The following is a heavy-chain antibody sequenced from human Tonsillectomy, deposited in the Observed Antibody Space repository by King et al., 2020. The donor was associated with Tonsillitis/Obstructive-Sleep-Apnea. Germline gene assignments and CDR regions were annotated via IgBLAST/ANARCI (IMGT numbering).Heavy chain of an antibody. Sequence: VQLVESGGGLVQPGGSLRLSCAASGFTFSSYAMSWVRQAPGKGXEWXSXXXGSGGXTYSADSVKGRFTISRENXKNTLYLQMXXLRAEDTAVYYCAKGGISSWYYFDYWGQGTLVTVSS. V-gene: IGHV3-23*04. CDR2: XXGSGGXT. CDR1: GFTFSSYA. D-gene: IGHD6-13*01. J-gene: IGHJ4*02. CDR3: AKGGISSWYYFDY.